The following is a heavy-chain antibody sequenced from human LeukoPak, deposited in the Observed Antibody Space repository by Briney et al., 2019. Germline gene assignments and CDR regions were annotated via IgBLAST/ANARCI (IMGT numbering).Heavy chain of an antibody. D-gene: IGHD3-22*01. CDR3: ARFGISDYYDY. J-gene: IGHJ4*02. V-gene: IGHV5-51*01. CDR1: GYSFTAYW. CDR2: MYPGDSDT. Sequence: GESLKISCKSSGYSFTAYWIAWVRQMPGKGLGWMGIMYPGDSDTRYSPSFQGQVTISADKSISTAYLQWSSLKDSDTAMYYCARFGISDYYDYWGQGTLVTVSS.